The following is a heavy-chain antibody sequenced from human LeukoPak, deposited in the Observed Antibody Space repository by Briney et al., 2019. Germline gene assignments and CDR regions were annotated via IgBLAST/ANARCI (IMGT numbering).Heavy chain of an antibody. J-gene: IGHJ4*02. CDR1: GGSISSYY. V-gene: IGHV4-59*01. CDR2: IYYSGST. CDR3: ARGYSSGWFDY. D-gene: IGHD6-19*01. Sequence: SETLSLTCTVSGGSISSYYWSWIRQPPGKGLEWIGYIYYSGSTNYNPSLKSRVTISVDTSKNQFSLKLSSVAAADTAVYYCARGYSSGWFDYWGQGTLVTVSS.